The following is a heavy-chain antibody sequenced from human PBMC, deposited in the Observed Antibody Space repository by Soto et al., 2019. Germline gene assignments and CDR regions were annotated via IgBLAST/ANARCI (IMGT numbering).Heavy chain of an antibody. V-gene: IGHV4-39*02. CDR3: SRRAPEGFDP. Sequence: PSETLYLTGTVSGGSIATSSYFWAWIRLPPGKGLEWIGSIDYRGTIYNNPSLKSRVTISVDTSKNHFSLKLDSVTAADTALYYCSRRAPEGFDPWGQGTLVTVSS. J-gene: IGHJ5*02. CDR1: GGSIATSSYF. CDR2: IDYRGTI.